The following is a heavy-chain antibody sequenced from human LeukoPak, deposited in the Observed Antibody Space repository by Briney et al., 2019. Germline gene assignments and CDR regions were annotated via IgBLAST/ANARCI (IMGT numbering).Heavy chain of an antibody. Sequence: SVKVSCKASGGTFSSYAISWVRQAPGQGLEWMGGIIPIFGTANYAQKFKGRVTITTDESTSTAYMELSSLRSEDTAVYYCARTPGGKAIAAPPSYFDFWGQGTLVTVSS. J-gene: IGHJ4*02. CDR2: IIPIFGTA. D-gene: IGHD6-6*01. V-gene: IGHV1-69*05. CDR3: ARTPGGKAIAAPPSYFDF. CDR1: GGTFSSYA.